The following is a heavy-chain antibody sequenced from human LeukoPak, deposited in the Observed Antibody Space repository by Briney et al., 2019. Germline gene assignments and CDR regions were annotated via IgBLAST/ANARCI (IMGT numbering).Heavy chain of an antibody. Sequence: RASVKVSCKASGYTFTGYYMHWVRQAPGQGLEWMGWINPNSGGTNYAQKFQGRVTMTRDTSISTAYMELRSLRSDDTAVYYCSRLIGALNYYYYMDVWGKGTTVTVSS. CDR2: INPNSGGT. J-gene: IGHJ6*03. CDR3: SRLIGALNYYYYMDV. CDR1: GYTFTGYY. D-gene: IGHD2-8*01. V-gene: IGHV1-2*02.